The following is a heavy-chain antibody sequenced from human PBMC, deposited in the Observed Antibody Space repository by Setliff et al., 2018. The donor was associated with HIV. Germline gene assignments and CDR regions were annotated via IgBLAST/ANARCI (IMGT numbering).Heavy chain of an antibody. CDR2: IDPDRGDT. V-gene: IGHV1-69-2*01. J-gene: IGHJ4*01. CDR3: ASGFDSSGLSYFNY. Sequence: ASVKVSCKVSGYTFPDYYMQWVRQAPGKGLEWMGLIDPDRGDTVYAEKFQGRVTITADRSIDIAYMKLSSLTSEDTAVYYCASGFDSSGLSYFNYWGQGTLVTVSS. D-gene: IGHD3-22*01. CDR1: GYTFPDYY.